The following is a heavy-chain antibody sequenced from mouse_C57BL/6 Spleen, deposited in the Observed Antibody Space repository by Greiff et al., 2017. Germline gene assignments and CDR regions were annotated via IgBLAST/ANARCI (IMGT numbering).Heavy chain of an antibody. V-gene: IGHV1-76*01. CDR1: GYTFTDYY. D-gene: IGHD2-3*01. Sequence: QVQLKQSGAELVRPGASVKLSCKASGYTFTDYYINWVKQRPGQGLEWIARIYPGSGNTYYNEKFKGKATLTAEKSSSTAYMQLSSLTSEDSAVYFCARPIYDGYYRYFDVWGTGTTVTVSS. CDR3: ARPIYDGYYRYFDV. J-gene: IGHJ1*03. CDR2: IYPGSGNT.